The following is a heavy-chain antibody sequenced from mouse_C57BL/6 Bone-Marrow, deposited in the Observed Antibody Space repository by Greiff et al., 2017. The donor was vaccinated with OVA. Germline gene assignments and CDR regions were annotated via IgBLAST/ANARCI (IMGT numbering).Heavy chain of an antibody. V-gene: IGHV1-15*01. CDR1: GYTFTDYE. CDR3: TRGYSNDYAMDD. CDR2: IDPETGGT. D-gene: IGHD2-5*01. Sequence: QVQLQQPGAELVRPGASVTLSCKASGYTFTDYEMHWVKQTPVHGLEWIGAIDPETGGTAYNQKFKGKAILTADKSSSPAYMALSSLTSEDSAVYYCTRGYSNDYAMDDWGQGTSVTVSS. J-gene: IGHJ4*01.